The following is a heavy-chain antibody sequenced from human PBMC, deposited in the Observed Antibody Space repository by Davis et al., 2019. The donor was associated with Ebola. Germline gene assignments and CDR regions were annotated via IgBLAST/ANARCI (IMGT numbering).Heavy chain of an antibody. Sequence: AASVKVSCKASGGTFSSYAISWVRQAPGQGLEWMGGIIPIFGTANYAQKFQGRVTITADESTSTAYMERSSLRSEDTAVYYCARDRPYCSGGSCYYYLYGMDVWGQGTTVTVSS. J-gene: IGHJ6*02. V-gene: IGHV1-69*13. D-gene: IGHD2-15*01. CDR3: ARDRPYCSGGSCYYYLYGMDV. CDR1: GGTFSSYA. CDR2: IIPIFGTA.